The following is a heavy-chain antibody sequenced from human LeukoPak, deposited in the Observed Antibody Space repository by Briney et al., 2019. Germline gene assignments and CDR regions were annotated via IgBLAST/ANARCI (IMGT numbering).Heavy chain of an antibody. CDR1: GFPFSSYA. Sequence: AGGSLRLSCVASGFPFSSYAMSWVRQAPGKGLEWVSVVSGSGGGTYYADSVKGRFAISGDNSKNTVYLQMNSLRAEDTALYYCAKGGVYGDYYFDYWGQGTLVTVSS. D-gene: IGHD4-17*01. CDR3: AKGGVYGDYYFDY. CDR2: VSGSGGGT. V-gene: IGHV3-23*01. J-gene: IGHJ4*02.